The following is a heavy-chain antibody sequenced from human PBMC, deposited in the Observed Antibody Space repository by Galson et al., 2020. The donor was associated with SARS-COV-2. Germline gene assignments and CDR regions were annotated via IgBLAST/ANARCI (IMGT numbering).Heavy chain of an antibody. V-gene: IGHV4-39*01. CDR1: GASISSSNYY. CDR2: INYTGTT. CDR3: ASLPPPQYYDFWSGYPPRPA. Sequence: SETVSLTCTVSGASISSSNYYWLRQRQPPGKGLDWNGNINYTGTTNHNPYLKSRVTTSADTSKNQFSLKLSSVTAADTAVYYCASLPPPQYYDFWSGYPPRPAWGQGTLVTVSS. D-gene: IGHD3-3*01. J-gene: IGHJ4*02.